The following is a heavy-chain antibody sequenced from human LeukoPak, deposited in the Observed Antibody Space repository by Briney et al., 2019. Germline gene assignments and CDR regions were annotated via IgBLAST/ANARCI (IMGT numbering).Heavy chain of an antibody. CDR1: GFTFDDYA. D-gene: IGHD4-17*01. V-gene: IGHV3-9*03. CDR2: ISWNSGSV. J-gene: IGHJ4*02. CDR3: AKANGATTVTALFDY. Sequence: PGRSLRLSCAASGFTFDDYAMHWVRQAPGTGLEWVSGISWNSGSVGYADSVGGRFTISRDNAKNSLYLQLNSLRAEDMALYYCAKANGATTVTALFDYWGQGTLVTVSS.